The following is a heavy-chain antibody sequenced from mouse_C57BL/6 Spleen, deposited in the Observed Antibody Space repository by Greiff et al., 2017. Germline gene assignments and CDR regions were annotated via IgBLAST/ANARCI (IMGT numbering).Heavy chain of an antibody. CDR3: ARGGAWYFDV. J-gene: IGHJ1*03. V-gene: IGHV1-82*01. Sequence: VQVVESGPELVKPGASVKISCKASGYAFSSSWMNWVKQRPGKGLEWIGRIYPGDGDTNYNGKFKGKATLTADKSSSTAYMQLSSLTSEDSAVYFCARGGAWYFDVWGTGTTVTVSS. CDR1: GYAFSSSW. CDR2: IYPGDGDT.